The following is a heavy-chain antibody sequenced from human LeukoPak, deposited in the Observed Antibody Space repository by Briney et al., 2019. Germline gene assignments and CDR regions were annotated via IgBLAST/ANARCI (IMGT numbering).Heavy chain of an antibody. D-gene: IGHD5-24*01. J-gene: IGHJ4*02. Sequence: ASVKVSCKASGYTFTSCAINWVRQAPGQGLEWLGWINTNTGNPTFAQGFTGRFVFSLDTSVSTAYLQISSLKAEDTAVYYCARAERWLPNDYWGQGTLVTVSS. CDR3: ARAERWLPNDY. V-gene: IGHV7-4-1*02. CDR2: INTNTGNP. CDR1: GYTFTSCA.